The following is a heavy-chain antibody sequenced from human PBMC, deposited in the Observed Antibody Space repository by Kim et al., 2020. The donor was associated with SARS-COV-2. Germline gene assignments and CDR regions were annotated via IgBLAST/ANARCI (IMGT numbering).Heavy chain of an antibody. CDR3: ARHLRNWYFDL. Sequence: SETLSRTCSVSGGSISSSDYYWGWIRQPPGKGLEWIATIYYSGSTYYNPSLKGRVTISVDTSKKQFSLRRSSVTAADAAAYDCARHLRNWYFDLWVRGT. J-gene: IGHJ2*01. CDR2: IYYSGST. CDR1: GGSISSSDYY. V-gene: IGHV4-39*01.